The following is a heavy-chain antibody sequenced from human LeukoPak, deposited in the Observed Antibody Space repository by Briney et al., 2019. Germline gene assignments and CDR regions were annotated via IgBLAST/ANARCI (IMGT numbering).Heavy chain of an antibody. CDR2: IKQDESEE. CDR3: ARDRTGGYFDY. J-gene: IGHJ4*02. V-gene: IGHV3-7*03. D-gene: IGHD4-23*01. CDR1: GFTFSSYW. Sequence: GGSLRLSCAASGFTFSSYWMSWVRQAPGKGLEWVANIKQDESEEYYVDSVKGRFTISRDNAKNSLYLQMSSLRVEDTAVYYCARDRTGGYFDYWGQGTLVTVSS.